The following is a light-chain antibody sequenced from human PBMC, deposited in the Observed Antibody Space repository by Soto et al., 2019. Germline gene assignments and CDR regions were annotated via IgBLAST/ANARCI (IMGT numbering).Light chain of an antibody. CDR1: SSNVGSYNL. V-gene: IGLV2-23*02. Sequence: QSVLTQPASVSGSPGQSITISCTGTSSNVGSYNLVSWYQQYPGKAPKLMIYEVTKRPSGVSNRFSGSKSGNTGSLTISGLQAEYEADYYCCSYAGSRTHVVFGGGTKLTVL. J-gene: IGLJ2*01. CDR3: CSYAGSRTHVV. CDR2: EVT.